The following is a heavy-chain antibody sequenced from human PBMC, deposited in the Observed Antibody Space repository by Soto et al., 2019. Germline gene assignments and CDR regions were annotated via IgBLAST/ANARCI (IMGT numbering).Heavy chain of an antibody. CDR2: IYSGGST. J-gene: IGHJ4*02. CDR3: GKELAAALRY. CDR1: GFTVRSNC. Sequence: TGGSLRLSCAASGFTVRSNCMTWVRQAPGKGLECVSVIYSGGSTYYADSVKGRFTISRDNSKNTLYLHMNSLRAEDTAVYYCGKELAAALRYWGQGTLVTVSS. D-gene: IGHD6-13*01. V-gene: IGHV3-53*01.